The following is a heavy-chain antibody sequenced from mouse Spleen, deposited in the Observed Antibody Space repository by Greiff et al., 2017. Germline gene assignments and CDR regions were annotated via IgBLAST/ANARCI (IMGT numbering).Heavy chain of an antibody. CDR2: ISSGSSTI. CDR1: GFTFSDYG. D-gene: IGHD2-1*01. CDR3: ARLTTTWYFDV. J-gene: IGHJ1*01. Sequence: EVMLVESGGGLVKPGGSLKLSCAASGFTFSDYGMHWVRQAPEKGLEWVAYISSGSSTIYYADTVKGRFTISRDNAKNTLFLQMTSLRSEDTAMYYCARLTTTWYFDVWGAGTTVTVSS. V-gene: IGHV5-17*01.